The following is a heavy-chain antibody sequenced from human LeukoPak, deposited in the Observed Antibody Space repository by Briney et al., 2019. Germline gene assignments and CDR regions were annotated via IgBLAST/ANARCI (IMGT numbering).Heavy chain of an antibody. CDR1: GFTFSSYA. CDR2: ISGSGGST. J-gene: IGHJ4*02. V-gene: IGHV3-23*01. Sequence: GGSLRLSCAASGFTFSSYAMSWVRQAPGKGLEWVSAISGSGGSTYYADSVKGRFTIPRDNSKNTLYLQMNSLRTEDTAVYYCAKGLVVVAAKLDYWGQGTLVTVSS. D-gene: IGHD2-15*01. CDR3: AKGLVVVAAKLDY.